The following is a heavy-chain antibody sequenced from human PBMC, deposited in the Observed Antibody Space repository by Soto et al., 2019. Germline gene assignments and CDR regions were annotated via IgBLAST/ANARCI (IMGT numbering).Heavy chain of an antibody. CDR3: AREGGYCSGGSCFDY. V-gene: IGHV1-2*04. J-gene: IGHJ4*02. D-gene: IGHD2-15*01. CDR1: GDTFIGYY. Sequence: QVQLVQSGAEVKKPGASVKVSCKTSGDTFIGYYMHWVRQAPGQGLEWMGWINPNSGDTKYAQKFQGLVTMTRDTSVSTAYMELSRLKSDDTAVYYCAREGGYCSGGSCFDYWGQGTLVTVSS. CDR2: INPNSGDT.